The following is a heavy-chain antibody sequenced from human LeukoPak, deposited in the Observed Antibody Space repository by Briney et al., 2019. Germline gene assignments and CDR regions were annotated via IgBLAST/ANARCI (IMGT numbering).Heavy chain of an antibody. CDR3: ARGYDYVWRSYRSGYFDY. D-gene: IGHD3-16*02. J-gene: IGHJ4*02. CDR1: GASISSYY. Sequence: PSETLSLTCTVSGASISSYYWSWIRQPAGKGLEWIGRIYTSGSTNYNPSLKSRVSMSVDTSKNQLSLKLSSVTAADTAVYYCARGYDYVWRSYRSGYFDYWGQGTLVTVSS. V-gene: IGHV4-4*07. CDR2: IYTSGST.